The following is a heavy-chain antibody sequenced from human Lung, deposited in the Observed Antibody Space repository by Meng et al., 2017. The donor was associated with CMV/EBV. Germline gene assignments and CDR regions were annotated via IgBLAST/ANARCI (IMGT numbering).Heavy chain of an antibody. J-gene: IGHJ4*02. Sequence: QGRLQGSGPGRVKPSGTLSLTCAVSGGSISSSNWWSWVRQPPGKGLEWIGEIYHSGSTNYNPSLKSRVTISVDKSKNQFSLKLSSVTAADTAVYYCASFPPPGKQWLVTDYWGQGTLVTVSS. CDR2: IYHSGST. CDR3: ASFPPPGKQWLVTDY. CDR1: GGSISSSNW. D-gene: IGHD6-19*01. V-gene: IGHV4-4*02.